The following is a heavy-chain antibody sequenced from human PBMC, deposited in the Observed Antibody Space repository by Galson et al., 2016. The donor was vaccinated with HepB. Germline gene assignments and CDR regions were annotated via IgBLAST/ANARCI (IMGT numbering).Heavy chain of an antibody. CDR2: IYSGGST. J-gene: IGHJ3*02. CDR1: GFTVSGNY. V-gene: IGHV3-53*01. CDR3: ARIKWPAHDAFDI. D-gene: IGHD2-8*01. Sequence: SLRLSCAASGFTVSGNYMNWVRQAPGKGLEWVSIIYSGGSTYYAGSVKGRYTITRDKSKKTLYLQMNSLRGEDTAVYYCARIKWPAHDAFDIGGQGTIVTVSS.